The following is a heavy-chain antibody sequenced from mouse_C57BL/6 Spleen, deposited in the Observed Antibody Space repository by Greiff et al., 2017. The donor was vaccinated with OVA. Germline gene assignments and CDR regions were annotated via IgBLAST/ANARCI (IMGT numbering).Heavy chain of an antibody. V-gene: IGHV1-82*01. CDR3: ARGYRYFDV. CDR2: IYPGDGDT. Sequence: QVQLKESGPELVKPGASVKISCKASGYAFSSSWMNWVKQRPGKGLEWIGRIYPGDGDTNYNGKFKGKATLTADKSSSTAYMQLSSLTSEDSAVYFCARGYRYFDVWGTGTTVTVSS. J-gene: IGHJ1*03. CDR1: GYAFSSSW.